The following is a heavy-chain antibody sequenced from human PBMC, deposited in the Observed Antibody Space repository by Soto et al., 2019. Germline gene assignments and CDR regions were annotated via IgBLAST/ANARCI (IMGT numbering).Heavy chain of an antibody. Sequence: SETLSLTCTVSGGSISSGDYYWSWIRQPPGKGLEWIGYIYYSGSTNYNPSLKSRVTISVDTSKNQFSLKLRSVTAADTAVYYCARERPSRNSGSYADYWGQGTLVTVSS. D-gene: IGHD3-10*01. V-gene: IGHV4-61*08. CDR1: GGSISSGDYY. CDR3: ARERPSRNSGSYADY. J-gene: IGHJ4*02. CDR2: IYYSGST.